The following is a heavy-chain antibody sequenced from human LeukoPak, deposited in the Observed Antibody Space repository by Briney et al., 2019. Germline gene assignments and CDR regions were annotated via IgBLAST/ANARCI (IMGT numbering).Heavy chain of an antibody. CDR1: GYTFTGYY. V-gene: IGHV1-2*02. J-gene: IGHJ6*02. D-gene: IGHD2-2*01. CDR3: AREADIVVVPASLDV. CDR2: INPNSGGT. Sequence: ASVTVSCTASGYTFTGYYMHWVRQAPGQGLEWMGWINPNSGGTNYAQKFQGRVTMTRDTSISTAYMELSRLRSDDTAAYYCAREADIVVVPASLDVWGQGTTVTVSS.